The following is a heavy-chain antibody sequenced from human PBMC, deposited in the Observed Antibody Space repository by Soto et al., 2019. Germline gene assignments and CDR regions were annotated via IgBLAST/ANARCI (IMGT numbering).Heavy chain of an antibody. CDR2: MNPNSGNT. CDR1: GYTFTNYD. D-gene: IGHD3-22*01. J-gene: IGHJ6*02. Sequence: QVQLVQSGAEVKKPGASVKVSCKASGYTFTNYDINWVRQATGQGLEWMGWMNPNSGNTGYAQKFQGRVTMTRKTSISTAYMELSSLRSEDTAVYYCARPLSYDSSGYYYDYSHYGMDVWGQGTTVTVSS. CDR3: ARPLSYDSSGYYYDYSHYGMDV. V-gene: IGHV1-8*01.